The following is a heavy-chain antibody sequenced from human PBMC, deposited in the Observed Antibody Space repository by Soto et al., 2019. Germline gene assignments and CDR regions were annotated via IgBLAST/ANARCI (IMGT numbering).Heavy chain of an antibody. J-gene: IGHJ3*02. CDR3: ARDSSSWPHDAFDI. Sequence: GASVKVSCKASGGTFGSYTISWVRQAPGQGLEWMGRIIPILGITNYAQKFQGRATITADKSTSTAYMELRSLRSDDTAVYYCARDSSSWPHDAFDIWGQGTMVTVSS. V-gene: IGHV1-69*04. CDR1: GGTFGSYT. CDR2: IIPILGIT. D-gene: IGHD6-13*01.